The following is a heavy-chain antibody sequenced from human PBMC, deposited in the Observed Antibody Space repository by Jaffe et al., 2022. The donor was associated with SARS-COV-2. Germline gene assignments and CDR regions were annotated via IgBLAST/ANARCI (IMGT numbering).Heavy chain of an antibody. CDR2: IKQDGSEK. Sequence: EVQLVESGGGLVQPGGSLRLSCAASGFTFSSYWMSWVRQAPGKGLEWVANIKQDGSEKYYVDSVKGRFTISRDNAKNSLYLQMNSLRAEDTAVYYCARSDIVGALDAFDIWGQGTMVTVSS. J-gene: IGHJ3*02. CDR1: GFTFSSYW. CDR3: ARSDIVGALDAFDI. D-gene: IGHD1-26*01. V-gene: IGHV3-7*01.